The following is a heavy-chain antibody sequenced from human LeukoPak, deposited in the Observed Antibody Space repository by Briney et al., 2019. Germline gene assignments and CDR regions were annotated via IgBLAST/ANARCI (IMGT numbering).Heavy chain of an antibody. CDR1: GGTFSSYA. V-gene: IGHV1-69*01. CDR2: IIPIFGTA. D-gene: IGHD3-3*01. J-gene: IGHJ6*03. CDR3: ARGRSPLFWHYYMDV. Sequence: GSLVKVSCKASGGTFSSYAISWVRQAPGQGLEWMGGIIPIFGTANYAQKFQGRVTITADESTSTAYMELSSLRSEDTAVYYCARGRSPLFWHYYMDVWGKGTTVTVSS.